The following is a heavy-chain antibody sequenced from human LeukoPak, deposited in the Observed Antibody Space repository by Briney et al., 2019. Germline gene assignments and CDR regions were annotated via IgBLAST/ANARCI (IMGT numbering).Heavy chain of an antibody. J-gene: IGHJ4*02. V-gene: IGHV4-59*12. CDR2: IYYSGST. CDR1: GGSISSYY. Sequence: PSETLSLTCTVSGGSISSYYWSWIRQPPGKGLEWIGYIYYSGSTNYNPSLKSRVTISVDTSKNQFSLKLSSVTAADTAVYYCASITYYDFWSGYYTFGYWGQGTLVTVSS. CDR3: ASITYYDFWSGYYTFGY. D-gene: IGHD3-3*01.